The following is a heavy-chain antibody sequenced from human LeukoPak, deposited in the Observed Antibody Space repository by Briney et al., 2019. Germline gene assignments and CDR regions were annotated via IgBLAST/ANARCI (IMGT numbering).Heavy chain of an antibody. D-gene: IGHD3-22*01. Sequence: SETLSLTCTVSGGSISSYYWSWIRQPPGKGLEWIGYIYYSGSTNYNPSLKSRVTISVDTSKNQFSLKLSSVTAADTAVHYCARDASSGYYNWFDPWGQGTLVTVSS. J-gene: IGHJ5*02. CDR1: GGSISSYY. V-gene: IGHV4-59*01. CDR2: IYYSGST. CDR3: ARDASSGYYNWFDP.